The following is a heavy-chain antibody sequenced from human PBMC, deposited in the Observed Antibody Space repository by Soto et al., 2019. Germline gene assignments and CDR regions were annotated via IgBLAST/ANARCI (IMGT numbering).Heavy chain of an antibody. CDR2: ISYDGSNK. J-gene: IGHJ6*02. V-gene: IGHV3-30-3*01. CDR1: GFTFSSYA. Sequence: GGSLRLSCAASGFTFSSYAMHWVRQAPGKGLEWVAVISYDGSNKYYADSVKGRFTISRDNSKNTLYLQMNSLRAEDTAVYYCARDNCTNGVCYVDSPPQRFYYYYYGMDVWGQGTTVTVSS. D-gene: IGHD2-8*01. CDR3: ARDNCTNGVCYVDSPPQRFYYYYYGMDV.